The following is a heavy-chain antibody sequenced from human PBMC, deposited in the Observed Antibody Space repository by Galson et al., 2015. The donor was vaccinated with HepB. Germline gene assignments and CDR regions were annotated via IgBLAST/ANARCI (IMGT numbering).Heavy chain of an antibody. Sequence: SETLSLTCTVSGGSISSSSYYWGWIRQPPGKGLEWIGSIYYSGTTDYNPSLKSRVTISVDTSKNQFSLKLSSVTAADTAVYFCARTGYSGGGTNFDYWGQGTLVTVSS. CDR1: GGSISSSSYY. CDR3: ARTGYSGGGTNFDY. J-gene: IGHJ4*02. CDR2: IYYSGTT. D-gene: IGHD6-19*01. V-gene: IGHV4-39*01.